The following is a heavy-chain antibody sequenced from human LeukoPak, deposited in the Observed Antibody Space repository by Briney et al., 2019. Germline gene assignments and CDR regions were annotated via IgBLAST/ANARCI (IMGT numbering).Heavy chain of an antibody. J-gene: IGHJ6*04. CDR1: GYSISSGYY. V-gene: IGHV4-38-2*02. Sequence: SETLSLTCAVSGYSISSGYYWGWIRQPPGKGLEWIGSIYHSGSTYYNPSLKSRVTISVDTSKNQFSLKLSSVTAADTAVYYCARDEGIAAAGANPYYYYGMDVWGKGTTVTVSS. CDR3: ARDEGIAAAGANPYYYYGMDV. D-gene: IGHD6-13*01. CDR2: IYHSGST.